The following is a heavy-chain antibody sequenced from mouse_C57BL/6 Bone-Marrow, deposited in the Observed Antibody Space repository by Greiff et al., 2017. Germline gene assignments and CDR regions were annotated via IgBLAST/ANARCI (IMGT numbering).Heavy chain of an antibody. Sequence: EVQRVESGGGLVKPGGSLKLSCAASGFTFSSYAMSWVRQTPEKRLEWVATISDGGSYTYYPDNVKGRFTISRDNAKNNLYLQMSHLKSEGTAIYYCAREGIYVGYFYAKDDWGQGTSVTVSS. V-gene: IGHV5-4*01. CDR1: GFTFSSYA. CDR3: AREGIYVGYFYAKDD. J-gene: IGHJ4*01. D-gene: IGHD2-3*01. CDR2: ISDGGSYT.